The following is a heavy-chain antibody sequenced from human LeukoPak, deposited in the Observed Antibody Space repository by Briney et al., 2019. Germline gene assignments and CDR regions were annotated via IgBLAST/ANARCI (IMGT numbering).Heavy chain of an antibody. CDR3: ARLNAEDIVVVPAALAAPSWFDP. J-gene: IGHJ5*02. V-gene: IGHV1-69*13. D-gene: IGHD2-2*01. Sequence: ASVKVPCKASGGTFSSYAISWVRQAPGQGLEWMGGIIPIFGTAYYAQKFQGRVTITADESTSTAYMELSSLRSEDTAVYYCARLNAEDIVVVPAALAAPSWFDPWGQGTLVTVSS. CDR1: GGTFSSYA. CDR2: IIPIFGTA.